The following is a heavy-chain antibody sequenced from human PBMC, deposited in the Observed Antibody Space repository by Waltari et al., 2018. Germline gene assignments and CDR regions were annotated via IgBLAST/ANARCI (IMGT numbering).Heavy chain of an antibody. CDR2: IIAILGVP. J-gene: IGHJ4*02. D-gene: IGHD2-2*03. CDR1: GGTFTSHA. V-gene: IGHV1-69*04. Sequence: QVQLVQSGAEVKKPGSSVKVSCKAAGGTFTSHAFTWVRQAPGQGPEWMGGIIAILGVPNYAQKFHCRVTLTADQSTSTAYLELSSLRSEDTAMYYCARSTVGYCSSTRCDVRFYFDRWGQGTLVTVSS. CDR3: ARSTVGYCSSTRCDVRFYFDR.